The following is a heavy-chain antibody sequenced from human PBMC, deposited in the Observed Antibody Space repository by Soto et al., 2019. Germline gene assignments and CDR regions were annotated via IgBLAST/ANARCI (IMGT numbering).Heavy chain of an antibody. Sequence: QVQLQESGPGLVKPSQTLSLTCTVSGGSISSGDYYWSWIRQPPGKGLEWIGYIYYSGSTSYNPSLKSRVTISVDTSKNQFSLKLSSVTAADTAVYYCARGYDYGDQGYYFDYWGQGTLVTVSS. J-gene: IGHJ4*02. D-gene: IGHD4-17*01. V-gene: IGHV4-30-4*01. CDR3: ARGYDYGDQGYYFDY. CDR1: GGSISSGDYY. CDR2: IYYSGST.